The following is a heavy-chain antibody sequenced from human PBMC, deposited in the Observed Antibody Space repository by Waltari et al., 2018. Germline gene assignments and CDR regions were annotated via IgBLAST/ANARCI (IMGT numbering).Heavy chain of an antibody. CDR3: ASGGITIFGVVTIDY. CDR2: VEPEDGET. J-gene: IGHJ4*02. Sequence: QVQLVQSGAEVKKPGASVKVSCKVSGYTLTELSMHWVRQAPGKGLEWMGGVEPEDGETIYAQKFQGRVTITRDTSASTAYMELSSLRSEDTAVYYCASGGITIFGVVTIDYWGQGTLVTVSS. CDR1: GYTLTELS. V-gene: IGHV1-24*01. D-gene: IGHD3-3*01.